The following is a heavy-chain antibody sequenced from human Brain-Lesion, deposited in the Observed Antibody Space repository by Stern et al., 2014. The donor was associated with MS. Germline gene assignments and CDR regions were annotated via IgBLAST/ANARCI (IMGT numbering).Heavy chain of an antibody. Sequence: QVQLVESGAEVKKPGASVKVSCKTSGYIFTGYYIHWVRQAPGQGLEWMAWINPNTGCPNDAQKFQGRVTMSRDTSISTAYVELSSLTSDDTAVYYCARDQRGITIFGVVTDYYYLGMDVWGQGTTVTVSS. V-gene: IGHV1-2*02. CDR2: INPNTGCP. J-gene: IGHJ6*02. CDR1: GYIFTGYY. D-gene: IGHD3-3*01. CDR3: ARDQRGITIFGVVTDYYYLGMDV.